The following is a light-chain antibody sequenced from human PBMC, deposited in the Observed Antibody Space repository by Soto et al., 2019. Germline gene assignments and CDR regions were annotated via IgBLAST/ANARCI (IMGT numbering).Light chain of an antibody. CDR1: QSVSSNH. V-gene: IGKV3-20*01. J-gene: IGKJ3*01. CDR3: QQYSSSQFT. CDR2: GGS. Sequence: DIVLTQSPGTLSLSPGERATLSCRASQSVSSNHLAWYQQKPGQAPRLLIYGGSSRATGIPVRFSGSGSETDFTLTITRLEPEDFAVYYCQQYSSSQFTFGPGTKVNIK.